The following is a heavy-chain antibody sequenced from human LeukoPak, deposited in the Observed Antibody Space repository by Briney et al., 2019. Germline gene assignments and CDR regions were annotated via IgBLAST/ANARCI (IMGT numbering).Heavy chain of an antibody. D-gene: IGHD3-16*01. Sequence: GGSLRLSCAASGFTFSSHWMSWVRQAPGKGREGVANIWQEGSEKYYVDSVKGRFTVSRDNAKNSLYLQMNSLRVEDTAVYYCARDQNLVSWGLDYFDYWGQGTLVTVSS. J-gene: IGHJ4*02. CDR3: ARDQNLVSWGLDYFDY. CDR1: GFTFSSHW. V-gene: IGHV3-7*01. CDR2: IWQEGSEK.